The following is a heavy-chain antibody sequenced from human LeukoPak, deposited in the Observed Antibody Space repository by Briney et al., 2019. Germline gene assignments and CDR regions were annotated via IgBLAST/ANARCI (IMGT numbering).Heavy chain of an antibody. CDR3: ARVGSSGTWYQGFDP. D-gene: IGHD6-13*01. Sequence: GGSLRLSCAASGFSFSTFAMSWVRQAPWKGLEGVASINTAGGVTYYAESVKGRFTISRDNSKNTLFMQMNSLGVEDTAIYFCARVGSSGTWYQGFDPWGQGTLVTVSS. CDR1: GFSFSTFA. CDR2: INTAGGVT. V-gene: IGHV3-23*01. J-gene: IGHJ5*02.